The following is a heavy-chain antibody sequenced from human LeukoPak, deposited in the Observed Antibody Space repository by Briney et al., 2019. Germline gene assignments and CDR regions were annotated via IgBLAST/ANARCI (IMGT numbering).Heavy chain of an antibody. Sequence: ASVKVSCKASGYTSTSYYMHWVRQAPGQGLEWMGIINPSGGSTSYAQKFQGRVTMTRDTSTSTVYMELSSLRSEDTAVYYCARDTWRLMMATIQILNSYGMDVWGQGTTVTVSS. CDR3: ARDTWRLMMATIQILNSYGMDV. CDR2: INPSGGST. D-gene: IGHD5-24*01. J-gene: IGHJ6*02. CDR1: GYTSTSYY. V-gene: IGHV1-46*01.